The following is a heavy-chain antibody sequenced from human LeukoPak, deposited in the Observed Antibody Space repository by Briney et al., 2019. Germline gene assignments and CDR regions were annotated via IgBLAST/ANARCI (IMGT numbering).Heavy chain of an antibody. V-gene: IGHV3-11*04. D-gene: IGHD3-10*01. J-gene: IGHJ6*02. CDR1: GFTFSDYY. CDR3: AKVIYGSGPYYYGMDV. Sequence: GGSLRLSCAASGFTFSDYYMSWIRQAPGKGLEWVSYISSSGSTIYYADSVKGRFTISRDNSKNTLYLQMNSLRAEDTAVYYCAKVIYGSGPYYYGMDVWGQGTTVTVSS. CDR2: ISSSGSTI.